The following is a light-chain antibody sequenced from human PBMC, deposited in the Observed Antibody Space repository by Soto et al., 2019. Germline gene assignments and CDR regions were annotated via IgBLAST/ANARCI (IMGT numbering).Light chain of an antibody. J-gene: IGLJ1*01. V-gene: IGLV2-14*01. Sequence: QSALTQPASVSGSPGQSITISCTGTSSDIGSYDYVSWYQQHPGKAPNLIIYEVTDRPSGVSNRFSGSKSGNTASLTISGLQAEDKADYYCSSFTSTSTRLFGSGTKVTV. CDR1: SSDIGSYDY. CDR2: EVT. CDR3: SSFTSTSTRL.